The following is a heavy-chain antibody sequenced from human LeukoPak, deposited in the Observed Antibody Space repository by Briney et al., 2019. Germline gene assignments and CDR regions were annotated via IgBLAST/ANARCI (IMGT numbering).Heavy chain of an antibody. Sequence: RPGGSLRLSCATSGFSFSNYGMHWVRQAPGKGLEWVAVILSNGINRYYADFVKGRFTFSRDNSKNTLSLQMNSLRVEDTAVYYCVKERGPFDGFDIWGQGTMVTVSS. V-gene: IGHV3-33*06. CDR2: ILSNGINR. CDR1: GFSFSNYG. CDR3: VKERGPFDGFDI. J-gene: IGHJ3*02.